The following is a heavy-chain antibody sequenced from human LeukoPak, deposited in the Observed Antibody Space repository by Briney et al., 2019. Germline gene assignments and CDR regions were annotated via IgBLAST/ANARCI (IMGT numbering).Heavy chain of an antibody. D-gene: IGHD3-16*02. CDR1: GGSISSYY. CDR3: ARALQYYDYVWGSYRYQDV. V-gene: IGHV4-4*07. J-gene: IGHJ6*04. CDR2: IYTSGST. Sequence: PSETLSLTCTVSGGSISSYYWSWIRQPAGKGLEWIGRIYTSGSTIYNPSLKSRVTMSVDTSKNQFSLKLSSVTAADTAVYYCARALQYYDYVWGSYRYQDVWGKGTTVTVSS.